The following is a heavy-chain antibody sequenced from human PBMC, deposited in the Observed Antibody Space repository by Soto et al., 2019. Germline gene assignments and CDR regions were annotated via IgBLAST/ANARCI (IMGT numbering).Heavy chain of an antibody. CDR1: AFTFSSYA. D-gene: IGHD2-8*01. CDR3: ALNPMYFPRYFNF. J-gene: IGHJ4*02. Sequence: EVQLLESGGGLVQPGGSLRLSCAASAFTFSSYAMSWVRQAPGKGLEWVSGISGAGGSTYYADSVKGRFTTSRDNSRNTLYLQLNSLRAEDTAVYYCALNPMYFPRYFNFWGQGALVTAST. V-gene: IGHV3-23*01. CDR2: ISGAGGST.